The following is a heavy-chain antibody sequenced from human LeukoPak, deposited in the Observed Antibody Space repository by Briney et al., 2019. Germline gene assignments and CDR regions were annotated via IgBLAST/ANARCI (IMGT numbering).Heavy chain of an antibody. Sequence: PGRSLGRSCASSGFTFSSYAMHLFRQAPAKGMEWVAVISYDGSNKYYADSVKGRFTISRDNSKNTLYLQMNSLRAEDTAVYYCGRGDRWFDSWGQGTLVTVSS. CDR2: ISYDGSNK. CDR1: GFTFSSYA. J-gene: IGHJ5*01. V-gene: IGHV3-30*14. CDR3: GRGDRWFDS.